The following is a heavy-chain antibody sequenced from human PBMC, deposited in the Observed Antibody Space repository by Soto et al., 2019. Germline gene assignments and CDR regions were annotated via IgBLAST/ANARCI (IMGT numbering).Heavy chain of an antibody. D-gene: IGHD2-2*01. CDR2: MNPNSGNT. V-gene: IGHV1-8*01. Sequence: ASVKVSCKASGYTFTSYDINWVRQATGQGLEWMGWMNPNSGNTGYAQKFQGRVTMTRNTSISTAYMELSSLRSEDTAVYYCARARIVVVPAAMQVLKVGWFDPWGQGTLVTVSS. CDR1: GYTFTSYD. J-gene: IGHJ5*02. CDR3: ARARIVVVPAAMQVLKVGWFDP.